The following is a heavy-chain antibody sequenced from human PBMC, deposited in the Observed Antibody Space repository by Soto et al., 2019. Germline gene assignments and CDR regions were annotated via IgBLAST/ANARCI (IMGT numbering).Heavy chain of an antibody. D-gene: IGHD3-9*01. CDR3: ATDLYYDILTGYYPYNWFDT. J-gene: IGHJ5*02. CDR1: GYTFTGYY. CDR2: INPNSGGT. Sequence: ASVKVSCKASGYTFTGYYMHWVRQAPGQGLEWMGWINPNSGGTNYAQKFQGRVTMTRDTSISTAYMELSRLRSDDTAVYYCATDLYYDILTGYYPYNWFDTWGQGTMVTVSS. V-gene: IGHV1-2*02.